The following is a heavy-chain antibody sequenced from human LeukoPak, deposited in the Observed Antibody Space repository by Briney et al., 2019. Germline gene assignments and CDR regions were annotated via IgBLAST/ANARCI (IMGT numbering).Heavy chain of an antibody. V-gene: IGHV4-34*01. CDR2: INPSGRI. CDR3: ARGRQEVSMIVMVMTAVSYYLGV. J-gene: IGHJ6*03. Sequence: PSETLSLTCAVYGGSFSGYYWTWIRQAPGKGLEWIGEINPSGRISYNPSLKSRLTISVDASKNQFSLNLRSLTAADTAVYYCARGRQEVSMIVMVMTAVSYYLGVWGKGTTVTVS. D-gene: IGHD3-22*01. CDR1: GGSFSGYY.